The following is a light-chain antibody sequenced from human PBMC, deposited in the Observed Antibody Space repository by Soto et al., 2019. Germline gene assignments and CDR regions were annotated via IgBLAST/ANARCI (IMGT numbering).Light chain of an antibody. Sequence: QSALTQPRSVSGSPGQSVTISCTGTSSDVGTYNYVSWFQQHPGEAPKLIISEVNKWPSGVPNRFSGSKSGNTASLTVSGLQAEDEADYYCTSYGGRDNLIFGGGTKVTVL. J-gene: IGLJ2*01. CDR2: EVN. CDR3: TSYGGRDNLI. CDR1: SSDVGTYNY. V-gene: IGLV2-11*01.